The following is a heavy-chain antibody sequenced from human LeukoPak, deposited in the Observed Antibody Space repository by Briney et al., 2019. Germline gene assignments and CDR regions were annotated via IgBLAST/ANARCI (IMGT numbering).Heavy chain of an antibody. D-gene: IGHD2-15*01. CDR2: IYYSGST. CDR1: GGSISSYY. Sequence: KTSETLSLTCTVSGGSISSYYWSWIRQPPGKGLEWIGYIYYSGSTNYNPSLKSRVTISVDTSKNQFSLKLSSVTAADTAVYYCARLGTTGYCSGGSCYSSYAVDYWGQGTLVTVSS. CDR3: ARLGTTGYCSGGSCYSSYAVDY. J-gene: IGHJ4*02. V-gene: IGHV4-59*08.